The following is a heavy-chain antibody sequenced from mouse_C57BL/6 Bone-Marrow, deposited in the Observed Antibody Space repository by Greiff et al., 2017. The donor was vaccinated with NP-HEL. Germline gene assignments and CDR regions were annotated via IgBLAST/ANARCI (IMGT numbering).Heavy chain of an antibody. CDR2: IHPNSGST. Sequence: VQLQQSGAELVKPGASVKLSCKASGYTFTSYWMHWVKQRPGQGLEWIGMIHPNSGSTNYNEKFKSKATLTVDKSSSTAYMQLSSLTSEDSAVYYCARSGVTTVVALEDYWGQGTTLTVSS. J-gene: IGHJ2*01. CDR1: GYTFTSYW. CDR3: ARSGVTTVVALEDY. D-gene: IGHD1-1*01. V-gene: IGHV1-64*01.